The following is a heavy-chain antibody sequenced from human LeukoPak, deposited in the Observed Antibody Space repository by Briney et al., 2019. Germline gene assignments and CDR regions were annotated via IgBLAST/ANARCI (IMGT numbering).Heavy chain of an antibody. J-gene: IGHJ4*02. Sequence: PGGSLRLSCAASGFTFSSYSMNWVRQAPGKGLEWVSYISSSSSTIHYADSVKGRFTVSRDNAKNSLYLQMNSLRDEDTAVYYCARKSSGRGDFWGQGTLVTVSS. CDR1: GFTFSSYS. CDR3: ARKSSGRGDF. D-gene: IGHD3-10*01. V-gene: IGHV3-48*02. CDR2: ISSSSSTI.